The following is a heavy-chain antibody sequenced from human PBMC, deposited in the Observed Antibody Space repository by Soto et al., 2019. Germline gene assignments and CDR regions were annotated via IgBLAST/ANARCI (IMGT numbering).Heavy chain of an antibody. J-gene: IGHJ4*02. CDR2: IKSKTDGETT. CDR3: TTVFGSHY. D-gene: IGHD3-10*01. Sequence: EVQLVESGGGFVNPGGSLRLSCAVSDFNFKNAWMTWVRQAPGKGLEWVGRIKSKTDGETTDYAAPVKGRFAISRDDSNKSQHLQMDSLTAEDTAMYYCTTVFGSHYWGQGVMVTVSS. CDR1: DFNFKNAW. V-gene: IGHV3-15*07.